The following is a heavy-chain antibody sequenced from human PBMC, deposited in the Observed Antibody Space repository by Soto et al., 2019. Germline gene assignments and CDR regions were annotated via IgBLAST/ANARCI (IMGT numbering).Heavy chain of an antibody. CDR1: GYTFTSYG. D-gene: IGHD5-12*01. Sequence: ASVKVSCKASGYTFTSYGISWVRQAPGQGLEWMGWISAYNGNTNYAQKLQGRVTMTTDTSTSTAYMELRSLRSDDTAVYYCARDGYSGYESWDYYYYGMDFWGQGTTVTVSS. J-gene: IGHJ6*02. CDR2: ISAYNGNT. V-gene: IGHV1-18*01. CDR3: ARDGYSGYESWDYYYYGMDF.